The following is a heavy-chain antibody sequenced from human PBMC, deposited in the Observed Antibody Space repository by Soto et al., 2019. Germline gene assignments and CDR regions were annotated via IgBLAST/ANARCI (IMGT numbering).Heavy chain of an antibody. CDR2: TYFRSKWHY. J-gene: IGHJ5*02. CDR1: GDSVSSNSAA. Sequence: SQTLSLTCAISGDSVSSNSAAWNWIRQSPSRGLEWLGRTYFRSKWHYGYAVSVRSRITIKPDTSKNQFSLQLNSVTPEDTAVYYCARSEQWLTTWGQRTLVTVSS. D-gene: IGHD6-19*01. V-gene: IGHV6-1*01. CDR3: ARSEQWLTT.